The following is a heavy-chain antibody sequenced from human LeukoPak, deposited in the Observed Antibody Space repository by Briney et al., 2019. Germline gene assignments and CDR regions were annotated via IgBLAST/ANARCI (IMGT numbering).Heavy chain of an antibody. CDR2: IYYSGST. Sequence: SETLSLTCTVSGGSISSGGYFWGWIRQPPGKGLEWIGSIYYSGSTYYNPSPKSRVTISVDTSNNQFSLKLSSVTAADTAVYYCARRMTPTRSLDYWGQGTLVTVSS. D-gene: IGHD2-15*01. V-gene: IGHV4-39*01. CDR1: GGSISSGGYF. CDR3: ARRMTPTRSLDY. J-gene: IGHJ4*02.